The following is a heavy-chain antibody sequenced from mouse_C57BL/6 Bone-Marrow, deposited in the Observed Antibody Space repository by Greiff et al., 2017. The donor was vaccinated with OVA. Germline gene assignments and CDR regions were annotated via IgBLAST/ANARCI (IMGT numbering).Heavy chain of an antibody. Sequence: EVQRVESVAELVRPGASVKLSCTASGFNFKNSYMHWVKQRPGQGLEWIGRIDPATGSTTYDPKFQGKATITADTSSNTAYLQLSSLTSEDTAIYYCARIAAVGDYGGRGTALTVTA. CDR2: IDPATGST. D-gene: IGHD1-1*01. V-gene: IGHV14-3*01. CDR3: ARIAAVGDY. CDR1: GFNFKNSY. J-gene: IGHJ2*01.